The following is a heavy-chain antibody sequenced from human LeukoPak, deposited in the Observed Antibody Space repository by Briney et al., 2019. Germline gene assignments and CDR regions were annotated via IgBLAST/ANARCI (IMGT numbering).Heavy chain of an antibody. CDR1: GYIFANYG. CDR2: INAGEGKT. D-gene: IGHD6-19*01. Sequence: ASVKVSCKASGYIFANYGMHWVRQAPGQGPEWMGWINAGEGKTKYLQKYRDRVTISRVTSASTAYMELSSLRSEDTAVYYCARGSGWSEYYTMDVWGQGTTVIVSS. V-gene: IGHV1-3*01. J-gene: IGHJ6*02. CDR3: ARGSGWSEYYTMDV.